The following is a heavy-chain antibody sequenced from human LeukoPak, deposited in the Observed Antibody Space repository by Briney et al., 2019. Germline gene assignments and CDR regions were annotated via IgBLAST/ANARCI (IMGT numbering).Heavy chain of an antibody. CDR3: ARVSYSGSSDYYYYYYMDV. CDR1: GYTFTGYY. CDR2: IIPIFGTA. Sequence: SVKVSCKASGYTFTGYYMHWVRQAPGQGLEWMGGIIPIFGTANYAQKFQGRVTITADKSTSTAYMELSSLRSEDTAVYYCARVSYSGSSDYYYYYYMDVWGKGTTVTVSS. D-gene: IGHD1-26*01. J-gene: IGHJ6*03. V-gene: IGHV1-69*06.